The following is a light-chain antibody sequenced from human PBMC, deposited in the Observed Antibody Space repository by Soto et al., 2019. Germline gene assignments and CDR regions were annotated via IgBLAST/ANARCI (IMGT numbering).Light chain of an antibody. J-gene: IGLJ1*01. CDR3: GTWDGSLNTGYV. V-gene: IGLV1-51*02. Sequence: QSVLTQPPSVSAAPGQKVTISCSGSSSNIGNSYVSWYQQLPGTAPELLIYENNRRPSGIPDRFSGSKSGTSATLGITGLQSGDEADYYCGTWDGSLNTGYVFGTGTKVTVL. CDR1: SSNIGNSY. CDR2: ENN.